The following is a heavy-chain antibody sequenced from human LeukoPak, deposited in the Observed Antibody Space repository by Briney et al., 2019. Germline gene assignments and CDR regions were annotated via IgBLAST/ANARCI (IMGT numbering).Heavy chain of an antibody. CDR3: ARGYIAVAAPIDAFDI. Sequence: SETLSLTCAVSGGSISSGGYSWSWIRQPPGKGLEWIGYIYESGSTYYNPSLKSRVTISIDTSKNQFSLKLSSVTAADTAVYYCARGYIAVAAPIDAFDIWGQGTMVTVSS. J-gene: IGHJ3*02. CDR2: IYESGST. V-gene: IGHV4-30-2*01. CDR1: GGSISSGGYS. D-gene: IGHD2-15*01.